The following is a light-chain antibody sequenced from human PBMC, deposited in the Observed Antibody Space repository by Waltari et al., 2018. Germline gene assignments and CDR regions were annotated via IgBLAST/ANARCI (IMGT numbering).Light chain of an antibody. CDR3: QQYYRSRT. Sequence: DIVMTQSPDSLAVSLGERATINCQSSQSVLYNSNDKNYLAWYQQKPGQPPKPLIYWASTRESGVPDRFSGSGSGTDFTLTISSLQAEDVAVYYCQQYYRSRTFGQGTKVEIK. CDR1: QSVLYNSNDKNY. CDR2: WAS. J-gene: IGKJ1*01. V-gene: IGKV4-1*01.